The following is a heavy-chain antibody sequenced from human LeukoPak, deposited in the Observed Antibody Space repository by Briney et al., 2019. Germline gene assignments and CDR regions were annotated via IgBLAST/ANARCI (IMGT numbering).Heavy chain of an antibody. CDR3: ARVVTAAGPDY. CDR2: INPNSGGT. CDR1: GYTFTGYY. J-gene: IGHJ4*02. D-gene: IGHD6-13*01. V-gene: IGHV1-2*02. Sequence: ASVKVSCKASGYTFTGYYMHWVRQAPGQGLEWMGWINPNSGGTNYPQKFQGRVTMTRDTSISTAYMELSRLRSDDTAVYYCARVVTAAGPDYWGQGTLVTVSS.